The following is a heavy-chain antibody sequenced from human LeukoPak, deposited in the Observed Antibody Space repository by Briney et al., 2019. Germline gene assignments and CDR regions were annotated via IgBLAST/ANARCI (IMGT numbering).Heavy chain of an antibody. CDR2: IIPIFGTA. D-gene: IGHD2-15*01. V-gene: IGHV1-69*05. Sequence: EASVKVSCKASGGTFSSYAISWVRQAPGQGLEWMGGIIPIFGTANYAQKFQGRVTITTDESTSTAYMELSSLRSEDTAVYYCARARGYCSGGSCRFDYWGQGTLVTVSS. J-gene: IGHJ4*02. CDR1: GGTFSSYA. CDR3: ARARGYCSGGSCRFDY.